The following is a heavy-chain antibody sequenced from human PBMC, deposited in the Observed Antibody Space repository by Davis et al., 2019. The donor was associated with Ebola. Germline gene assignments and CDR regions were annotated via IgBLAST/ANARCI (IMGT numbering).Heavy chain of an antibody. D-gene: IGHD3-22*01. CDR3: VRFGYGAY. J-gene: IGHJ4*02. V-gene: IGHV4-34*01. Sequence: PGGSLRLSCAVHGGSFSGYYWSWIRQSPGKGLEWIGEIRHTGTTNYNPSLNSRVTISLDTSKNQFSLKLTSVTAADTAVYYCVRFGYGAYWGQGTLVTVSS. CDR1: GGSFSGYY. CDR2: IRHTGTT.